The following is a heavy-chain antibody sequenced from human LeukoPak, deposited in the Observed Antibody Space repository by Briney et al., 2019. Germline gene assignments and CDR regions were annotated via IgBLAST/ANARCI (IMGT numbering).Heavy chain of an antibody. CDR2: IKQDGSDK. V-gene: IGHV3-7*01. Sequence: GGSLRLSCAASGFTFSGYPIHWVRQAPGKGLEWVANIKQDGSDKYYVDSVKGRFTISRDNAKNSLYLQMNSLRAEDTAVYYCAIIPRAAAGPSARSPFHYWGQGTLVTVSS. CDR1: GFTFSGYP. J-gene: IGHJ4*02. D-gene: IGHD6-13*01. CDR3: AIIPRAAAGPSARSPFHY.